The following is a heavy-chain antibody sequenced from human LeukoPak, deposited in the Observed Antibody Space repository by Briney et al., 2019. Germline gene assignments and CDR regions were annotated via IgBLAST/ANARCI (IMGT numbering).Heavy chain of an antibody. D-gene: IGHD1-1*01. CDR2: IGTASDT. J-gene: IGHJ6*03. CDR3: ARGPPRGKYYYMDV. Sequence: GGSLRLSCAASGFTYSSFDMRWVRQPAGQGLGWVSTIGTASDTYYPGSVEGRFTLSRDNAKTSLYLQMNSLTAGDTAVYYCARGPPRGKYYYMDVWGKGTTVTVSS. CDR1: GFTYSSFD. V-gene: IGHV3-13*01.